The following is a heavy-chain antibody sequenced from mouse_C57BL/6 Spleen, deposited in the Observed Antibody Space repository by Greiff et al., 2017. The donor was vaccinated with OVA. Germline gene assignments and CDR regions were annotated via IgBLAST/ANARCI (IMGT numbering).Heavy chain of an antibody. CDR1: GYTFTSYW. CDR2: IYPSDSET. D-gene: IGHD4-1*01. CDR3: ARKDWAMDY. Sequence: VQLQQPGAELVRPGSSVKLSCKASGYTFTSYWMDWVKQRPGQGLEWIGNIYPSDSETHYNQKFKDKATLTVDKSSSTAYMQLSSLTSEDSAVYYCARKDWAMDYWGQGTSVTVSS. V-gene: IGHV1-61*01. J-gene: IGHJ4*01.